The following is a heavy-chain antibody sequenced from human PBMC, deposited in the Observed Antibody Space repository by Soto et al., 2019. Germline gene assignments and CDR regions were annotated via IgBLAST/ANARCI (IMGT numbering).Heavy chain of an antibody. CDR2: ISNDGNNK. Sequence: QVQLVESGGGVVQPGRSLRLSCAASGFTFTTYSMHWVRQAPGKGLEWVAVISNDGNNKYYADSGKGRFTISRDNSKNTVSLQMNSMRADDTAVYYCARGGNAIFGVVIIYYWGHGTLVTVSS. CDR3: ARGGNAIFGVVIIYY. J-gene: IGHJ4*01. V-gene: IGHV3-30-3*01. CDR1: GFTFTTYS. D-gene: IGHD3-3*01.